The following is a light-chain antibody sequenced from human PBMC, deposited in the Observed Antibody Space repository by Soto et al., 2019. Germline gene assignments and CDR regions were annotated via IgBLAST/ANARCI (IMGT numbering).Light chain of an antibody. CDR2: EVT. V-gene: IGLV2-14*01. CDR3: SSYTSSSTLV. Sequence: QSALTQPASVSGSPGQSITISCTGSSNDIGAYKYVSWYLQHPGKAPKLIIYEVTHRPSGISNRFSASKSGNTASLTISGLQADDEADYYCSSYTSSSTLVFGGGTKLTVL. CDR1: SNDIGAYKY. J-gene: IGLJ2*01.